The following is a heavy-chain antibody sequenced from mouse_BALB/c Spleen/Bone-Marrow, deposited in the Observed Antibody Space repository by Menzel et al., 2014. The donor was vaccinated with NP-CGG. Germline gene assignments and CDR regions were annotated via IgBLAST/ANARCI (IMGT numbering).Heavy chain of an antibody. CDR1: GYSFTGYF. D-gene: IGHD2-1*01. CDR2: INPYNGDT. V-gene: IGHV1-37*01. CDR3: GSRGNYDEGRY. Sequence: EVQLQQSGPELVKPGASVKISCKASGYSFTGYFMNWVKQSHGKGLEWIGRINPYNGDTFYNQKFKGKATLTVENSSSTAHMEHLSLTSEDSAVYYCGSRGNYDEGRYWGQGTSVTVSS. J-gene: IGHJ4*01.